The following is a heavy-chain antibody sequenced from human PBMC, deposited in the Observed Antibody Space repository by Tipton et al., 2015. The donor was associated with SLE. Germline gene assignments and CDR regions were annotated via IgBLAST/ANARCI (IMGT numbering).Heavy chain of an antibody. CDR3: ARLFSPTPYGDYVYFDY. Sequence: TLSLTCTVSGFSFSSYYWSWIRQPPGKGLEWIGSIYYTGSTYYNPSLKSRVTISVDTSKNQFSLKLSSVTAADTAVYYCARLFSPTPYGDYVYFDYWGQGTLVTVSS. D-gene: IGHD4-17*01. CDR2: IYYTGST. V-gene: IGHV4-38-2*02. J-gene: IGHJ4*02. CDR1: GFSFSSYY.